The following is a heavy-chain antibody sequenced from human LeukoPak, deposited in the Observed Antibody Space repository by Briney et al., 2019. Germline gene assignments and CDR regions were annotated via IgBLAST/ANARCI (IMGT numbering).Heavy chain of an antibody. J-gene: IGHJ5*02. CDR2: IKSKTDGGTT. V-gene: IGHV3-15*01. Sequence: GGSLRLSCAASGFTFSSYAMSWVRQAPGKGLEWVGRIKSKTDGGTTDYAAPVKGRFTISRDDSKNTLYLQMNSLKTEDTAVYYCTTDDGYSYGYNWFDPRGQGTLVTVSS. CDR1: GFTFSSYA. D-gene: IGHD5-18*01. CDR3: TTDDGYSYGYNWFDP.